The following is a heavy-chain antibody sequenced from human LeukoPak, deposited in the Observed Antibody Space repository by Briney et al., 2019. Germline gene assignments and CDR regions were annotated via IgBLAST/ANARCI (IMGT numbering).Heavy chain of an antibody. D-gene: IGHD6-19*01. V-gene: IGHV4-30-4*08. CDR3: ARAVAGTFPVFFDY. CDR1: GGSISSGDYY. J-gene: IGHJ4*02. Sequence: SETLSLTCTVSGGSISSGDYYWSWIRQPPGKGLEWIGYIYYSGSTYYNPSLKSRVTISVDTSKNQFSLKLSSVTAADTAVYYCARAVAGTFPVFFDYWGQGTLVTVSS. CDR2: IYYSGST.